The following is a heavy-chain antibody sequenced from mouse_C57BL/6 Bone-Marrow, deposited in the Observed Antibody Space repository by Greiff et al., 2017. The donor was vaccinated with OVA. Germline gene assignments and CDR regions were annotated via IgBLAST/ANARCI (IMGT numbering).Heavy chain of an antibody. D-gene: IGHD2-4*01. CDR1: GYTFTSYW. V-gene: IGHV1-74*01. Sequence: VQLQQPGAELVKPGASVKVSCKASGYTFTSYWMHWVKQRPGQGLEWIGRIHPSDSDTNYNQKFKGKATLTVDKSSSTAYMQLSSLTSEDSAVYYCARILAYYDYESFDYWGQGTTLTVSS. CDR2: IHPSDSDT. J-gene: IGHJ2*01. CDR3: ARILAYYDYESFDY.